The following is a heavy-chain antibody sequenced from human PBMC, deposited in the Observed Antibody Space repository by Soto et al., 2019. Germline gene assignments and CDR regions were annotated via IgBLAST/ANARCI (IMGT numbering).Heavy chain of an antibody. V-gene: IGHV4-30-2*05. CDR2: IYVSEST. D-gene: IGHD3-16*02. Sequence: SETLSLTCAVSGGSLSSGGYSWSWIRQPPGKGLEWIGYIYVSESTSYNPSLKSRVTISGDKSKNQFSLRLTSVTAADTAVYYCGILDMIKFGGVIGPNDAFDSWGQGKMVTVSS. CDR1: GGSLSSGGYS. J-gene: IGHJ3*02. CDR3: GILDMIKFGGVIGPNDAFDS.